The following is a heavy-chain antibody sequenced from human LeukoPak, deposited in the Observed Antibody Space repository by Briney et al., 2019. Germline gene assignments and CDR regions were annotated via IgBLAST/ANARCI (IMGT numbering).Heavy chain of an antibody. CDR3: ARAQFSEWSENDY. Sequence: ASVKVSCKASGYTYTGYYMHWVRQAPGQGLEWMGWINPNSGGTNYAQKFQGRVTMTRDTSISTAYMELSRLRSDDTAVYYCARAQFSEWSENDYWGQGTLVTVSS. CDR1: GYTYTGYY. V-gene: IGHV1-2*02. CDR2: INPNSGGT. J-gene: IGHJ4*02. D-gene: IGHD3-3*01.